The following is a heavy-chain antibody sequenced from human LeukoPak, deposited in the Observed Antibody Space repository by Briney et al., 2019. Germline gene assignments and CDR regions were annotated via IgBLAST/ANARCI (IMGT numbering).Heavy chain of an antibody. CDR2: IYHSGNT. V-gene: IGHV4-59*01. D-gene: IGHD6-13*01. J-gene: IGHJ4*02. Sequence: SGTLSLTCHVSGGSITDYYWSWVRQPPGKGLEWIGFIYHSGNTNYNPSLASRVTLSLDTSKTQLSLRLTSVTAADTAVYYCAREEGIAAAGALEYWGQGILVTVSS. CDR3: AREEGIAAAGALEY. CDR1: GGSITDYY.